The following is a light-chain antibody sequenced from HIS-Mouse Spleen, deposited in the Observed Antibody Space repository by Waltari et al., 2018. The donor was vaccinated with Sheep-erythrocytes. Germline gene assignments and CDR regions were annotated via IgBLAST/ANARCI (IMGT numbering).Light chain of an antibody. V-gene: IGLV2-23*01. CDR2: EGS. CDR3: CSYAGSYNHV. Sequence: PGQSITISCTGTSSDVGSYNLVSWYQQHPGKAPKLMIYEGSKRPSGVSNRFSGSKSGNTASLTISGLQAEDEADYYCCSYAGSYNHVFATGTKVTVL. J-gene: IGLJ1*01. CDR1: SSDVGSYNL.